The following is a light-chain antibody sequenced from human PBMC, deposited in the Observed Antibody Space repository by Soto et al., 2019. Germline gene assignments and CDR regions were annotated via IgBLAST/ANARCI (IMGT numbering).Light chain of an antibody. CDR1: PSVSSSY. CDR2: GAS. V-gene: IGKV3-20*01. J-gene: IGKJ1*01. Sequence: EIVLTQSPGTLALSPGERATLSCRASPSVSSSYLAWYQQKPGQAPRLLIYGASSRATGIPDRFSGSGSGTDFTLTISRLEPEDFAVYYCQQYGSSPGTFGQGTKVEI. CDR3: QQYGSSPGT.